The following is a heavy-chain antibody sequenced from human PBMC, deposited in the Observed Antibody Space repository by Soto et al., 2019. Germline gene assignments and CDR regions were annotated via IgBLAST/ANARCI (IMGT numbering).Heavy chain of an antibody. V-gene: IGHV4-59*08. Sequence: QVQLQESGPGLVKPSETLSLTCTVSGGSISSYYWSWIRQPPGKGLEWIGYIYYSGSTNYNPSLKSRVTISVDTSKNQFSLKLSSVTAADTAVYYCARSLGYCSSTSCHDYWGQGTLVTVSS. CDR3: ARSLGYCSSTSCHDY. D-gene: IGHD2-2*01. J-gene: IGHJ4*02. CDR2: IYYSGST. CDR1: GGSISSYY.